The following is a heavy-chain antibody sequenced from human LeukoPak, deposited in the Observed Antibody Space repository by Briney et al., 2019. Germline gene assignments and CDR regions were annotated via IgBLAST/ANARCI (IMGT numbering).Heavy chain of an antibody. D-gene: IGHD6-13*01. Sequence: SETLSLTCTVSGGSISSYYWSWIRQPPGKGLEWIGYIYYSGSSNYNPAIKSRVTISVDTSKNQFSLKLSSVTAADTAVYYCARLFHSSSWPSNWFDPWGQGTLVAVSS. CDR1: GGSISSYY. V-gene: IGHV4-59*08. CDR3: ARLFHSSSWPSNWFDP. J-gene: IGHJ5*02. CDR2: IYYSGSS.